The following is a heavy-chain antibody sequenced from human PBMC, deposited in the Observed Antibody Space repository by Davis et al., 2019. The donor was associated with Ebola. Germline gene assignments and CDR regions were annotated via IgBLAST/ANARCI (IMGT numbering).Heavy chain of an antibody. V-gene: IGHV1-8*03. CDR1: GYTFTSYD. CDR3: ARDRTGTTKHHFDY. CDR2: MNPNSGNT. Sequence: ASVTVSCKASGYTFTSYDINWVRQATGQGLEWMGWMNPNSGNTGYAQKFQGRVTITRNTSISTAYMELSSLRSDDTAVYYCARDRTGTTKHHFDYWGQGTLVTVSS. D-gene: IGHD1-1*01. J-gene: IGHJ4*02.